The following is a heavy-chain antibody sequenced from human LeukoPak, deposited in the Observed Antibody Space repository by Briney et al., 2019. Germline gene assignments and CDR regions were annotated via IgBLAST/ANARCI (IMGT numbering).Heavy chain of an antibody. Sequence: GGSLRLSCAASGFTFSDYAMSWVRQAPGKGLEWVSTASYYVGKQYHADSVRGRFTVSRDNSRNTVSLQMNSLRPEDTALYYCAKDIGDSIGYNYFDSWGQGTLVTVSS. V-gene: IGHV3-23*01. CDR2: ASYYVGKQ. CDR3: AKDIGDSIGYNYFDS. D-gene: IGHD3-22*01. CDR1: GFTFSDYA. J-gene: IGHJ4*02.